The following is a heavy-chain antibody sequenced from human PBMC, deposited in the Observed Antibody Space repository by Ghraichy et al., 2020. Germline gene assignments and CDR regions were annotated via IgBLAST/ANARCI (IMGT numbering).Heavy chain of an antibody. Sequence: GGSLRLSCEASGFTVSTNYMNWVRQAPGKGLEWVSVIYSGGSTYYADSVKGRFTISRDNSKNTLYLQMNSLRAEDTAVYYCARDGLWFGELLGPWGQGTLVTVSS. CDR1: GFTVSTNY. V-gene: IGHV3-66*02. CDR3: ARDGLWFGELLGP. CDR2: IYSGGST. J-gene: IGHJ4*02. D-gene: IGHD3-10*01.